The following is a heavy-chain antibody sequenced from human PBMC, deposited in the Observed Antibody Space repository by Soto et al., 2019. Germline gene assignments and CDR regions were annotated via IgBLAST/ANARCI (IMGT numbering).Heavy chain of an antibody. CDR1: GFTFSSYA. CDR2: ISYDGSNK. D-gene: IGHD2-15*01. CDR3: AREGVA. J-gene: IGHJ5*02. V-gene: IGHV3-30-3*01. Sequence: QVQLVESGGGVVQPGRSLRLSCAASGFTFSSYAMHWVRQAPGKGLEWVAVISYDGSNKYYADSVKGRFTISRDNSKNTLYRQMNSLRAEDTAVYYCAREGVAWGQGTLVTVSS.